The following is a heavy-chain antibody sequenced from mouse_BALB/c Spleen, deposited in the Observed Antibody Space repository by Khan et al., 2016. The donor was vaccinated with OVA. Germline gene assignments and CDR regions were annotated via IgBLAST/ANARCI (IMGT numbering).Heavy chain of an antibody. CDR3: ARSHAGFAY. CDR2: ISTYYGDA. CDR1: GYTFTDYA. J-gene: IGHJ3*01. V-gene: IGHV1S137*01. Sequence: QVQLQQSGAELVRPGVSVKISCKGSGYTFTDYAMHWVKQSHAKSLEWIGVISTYYGDANYNQKFKGKATMTVDKSSSTAYLELARLTSEDSAIYYCARSHAGFAYWGQGTLVTVA.